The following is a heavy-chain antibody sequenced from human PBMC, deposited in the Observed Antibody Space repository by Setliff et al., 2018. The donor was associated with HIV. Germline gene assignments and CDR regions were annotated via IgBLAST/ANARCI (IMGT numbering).Heavy chain of an antibody. CDR3: ARVGPWSGYPDDAFYI. D-gene: IGHD3-3*01. CDR1: GYTLTELS. Sequence: ASVKVSCKISGYTLTELSIHWVRQAPGKGLEWMANFDPEDGETFYAQKFQGRVTITTDESTSTAYMELSSLRSEDTAVYYCARVGPWSGYPDDAFYIWGQGTMVTVSS. J-gene: IGHJ3*02. V-gene: IGHV1-24*01. CDR2: FDPEDGET.